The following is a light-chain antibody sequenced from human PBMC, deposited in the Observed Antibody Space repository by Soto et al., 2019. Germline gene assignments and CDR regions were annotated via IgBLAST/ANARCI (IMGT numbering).Light chain of an antibody. CDR2: GNS. Sequence: QSVLTQPPSASGTPGQRVTISCSGSSSNIGRNAVHWYQQLPGTAPKLLIYGNSNRPSGVPDRFSGSKSGTSASLAITGLQAEDEADYYCQSYDSSLSGLVFGGGTKVTVL. V-gene: IGLV1-40*01. CDR3: QSYDSSLSGLV. J-gene: IGLJ2*01. CDR1: SSNIGRNA.